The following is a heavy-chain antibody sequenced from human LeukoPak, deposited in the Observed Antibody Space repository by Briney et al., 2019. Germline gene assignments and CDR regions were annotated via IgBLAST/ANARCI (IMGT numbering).Heavy chain of an antibody. V-gene: IGHV1-8*01. CDR2: MNPNSGNT. Sequence: ASVKVSCKASGYTFTSYDTNRVRQATGQGLEWMGWMNPNSGNTGYAQKFQGRVTMTRNTSISTAYMELSSLRSEDTAVYYCARGDSFYYYYYGMDVWGQGTTVTVSS. D-gene: IGHD3-9*01. J-gene: IGHJ6*02. CDR1: GYTFTSYD. CDR3: ARGDSFYYYYYGMDV.